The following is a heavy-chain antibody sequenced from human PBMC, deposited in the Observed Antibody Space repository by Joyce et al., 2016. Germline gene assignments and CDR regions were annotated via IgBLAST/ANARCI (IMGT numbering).Heavy chain of an antibody. CDR1: GFTFSAYE. V-gene: IGHV3-13*05. Sequence: RLSCAASGFTFSAYEITWVRQTTGKGLEWVSASGTAGDPYYAGSVKGRFTISRENAKSSLVHQMNSLRAEDTAVYYCARERGGGMSAFDIWGQGTMVTVSS. CDR2: SGTAGDP. D-gene: IGHD3-16*01. CDR3: ARERGGGMSAFDI. J-gene: IGHJ3*02.